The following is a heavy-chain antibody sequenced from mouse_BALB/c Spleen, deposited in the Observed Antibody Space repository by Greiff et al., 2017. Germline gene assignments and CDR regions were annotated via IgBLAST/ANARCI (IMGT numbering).Heavy chain of an antibody. D-gene: IGHD2-1*01. V-gene: IGHV5-17*02. CDR3: ARCGGNYGDYYAMDY. J-gene: IGHJ4*01. CDR1: GFTFSSFG. CDR2: ISSGSSTI. Sequence: EVKVVESGGGLVQPGGSRKLSCAASGFTFSSFGMHWVRQAPEKGLEWVAYISSGSSTIYYADTVKGRFTISRDNPKNTLFLQMTSLRSEDTAMYYCARCGGNYGDYYAMDYWGQGTSVTVSS.